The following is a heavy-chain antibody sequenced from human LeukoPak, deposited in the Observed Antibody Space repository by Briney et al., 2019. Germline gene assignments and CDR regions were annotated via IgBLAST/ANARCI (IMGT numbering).Heavy chain of an antibody. CDR2: IYYSGGT. CDR3: ARGLYSSTWPDI. J-gene: IGHJ4*02. D-gene: IGHD6-13*01. Sequence: PSETLSLTCTVSGDSINSYYWSWIRQPPGKGLEWIGYIYYSGGTKYNPSLKSRVIMLMDTSKNQFSLRVGPVTAADTAVYYCARGLYSSTWPDIWGQGTLVTVSS. CDR1: GDSINSYY. V-gene: IGHV4-59*08.